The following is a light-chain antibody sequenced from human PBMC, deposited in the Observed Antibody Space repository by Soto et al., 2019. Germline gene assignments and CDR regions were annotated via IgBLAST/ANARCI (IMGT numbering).Light chain of an antibody. CDR1: QSITTY. CDR2: AAS. J-gene: IGKJ4*01. Sequence: DIQMTQSPSSLSASVGDRVTITCRASQSITTYLNWYRQKPGKAPKLLIYAASSLQSGVPSRFSGSGSETEFTLSISSLHPEDFATYFCQQIYSAPRTVGGGTKVDSK. V-gene: IGKV1-39*01. CDR3: QQIYSAPRT.